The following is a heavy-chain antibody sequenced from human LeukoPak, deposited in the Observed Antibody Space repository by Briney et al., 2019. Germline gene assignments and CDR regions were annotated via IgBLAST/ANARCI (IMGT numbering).Heavy chain of an antibody. J-gene: IGHJ4*02. CDR2: IIPIFGTA. CDR3: ARWQYYYDSSGYYSGLDDY. V-gene: IGHV1-69*01. Sequence: GSSVKVSCKASGGAFSSYAISWVRQAPGQGLEWMGGIIPIFGTANYAQKFQGRVTITADESTSTAYMELSSLRSEDTAVYYCARWQYYYDSSGYYSGLDDYWGQGTLVTVSS. CDR1: GGAFSSYA. D-gene: IGHD3-22*01.